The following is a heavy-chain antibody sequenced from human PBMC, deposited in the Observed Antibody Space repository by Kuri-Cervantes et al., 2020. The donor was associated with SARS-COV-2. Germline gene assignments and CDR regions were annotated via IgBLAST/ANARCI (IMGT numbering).Heavy chain of an antibody. Sequence: GSLRLSCTVYGGSISSSSYYWGWIRQPPGKGLEWIGSIYYSGSTYYNPSLKSRVTISVDTSKNQFSLKLSSVTAADTAVYYCRYSGWSGPYYYYMDVWGKGTTVTVSS. V-gene: IGHV4-39*01. J-gene: IGHJ6*03. CDR2: IYYSGST. CDR3: RYSGWSGPYYYYMDV. CDR1: GGSISSSSYY. D-gene: IGHD3-3*01.